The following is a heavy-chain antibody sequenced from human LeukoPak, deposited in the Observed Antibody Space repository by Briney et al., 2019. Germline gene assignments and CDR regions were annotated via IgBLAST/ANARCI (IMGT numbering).Heavy chain of an antibody. CDR1: GASISSYY. CDR3: ARARYSSGWYYFDY. J-gene: IGHJ4*02. D-gene: IGHD6-19*01. CDR2: IYYSGST. V-gene: IGHV4-59*01. Sequence: SETLSLTCTVSGASISSYYWSWIRQPPGKGLEWIGYIYYSGSTNYNPSLKTRVTISVDTSKNQLSLKLSSVTAADTAVYYCARARYSSGWYYFDYWGQGTLVTVSS.